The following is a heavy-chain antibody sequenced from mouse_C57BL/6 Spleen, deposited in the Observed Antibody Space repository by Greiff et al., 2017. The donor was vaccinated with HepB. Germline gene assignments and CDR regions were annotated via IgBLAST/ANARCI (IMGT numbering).Heavy chain of an antibody. Sequence: QVQLQQSGPELVKPGASVKISCKASGYAFSSSWMNWVKQRPGKGLEWIGRIYPGDGDTNYNGKFKGKATLTADKSSSTAYMQLSSLTSEDSAVYFCARPAQATFLDYWGQGTTLTVSS. CDR3: ARPAQATFLDY. D-gene: IGHD3-2*02. J-gene: IGHJ2*01. V-gene: IGHV1-82*01. CDR2: IYPGDGDT. CDR1: GYAFSSSW.